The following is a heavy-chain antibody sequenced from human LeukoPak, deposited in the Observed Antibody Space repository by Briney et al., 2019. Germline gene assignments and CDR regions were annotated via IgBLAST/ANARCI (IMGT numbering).Heavy chain of an antibody. CDR3: ARALRYCSSTSCYTGAFDI. D-gene: IGHD2-2*02. V-gene: IGHV4-59*01. CDR1: GGSISSYY. J-gene: IGHJ3*02. Sequence: PSETPSLTCTVSGGSISSYYWSWIRQPPGKGLEWIGYIYYSGSTNYNPSLKSRVTISVDTSKNQFSLKLSSVTAADTAVYYCARALRYCSSTSCYTGAFDIWGQGTMVTVSS. CDR2: IYYSGST.